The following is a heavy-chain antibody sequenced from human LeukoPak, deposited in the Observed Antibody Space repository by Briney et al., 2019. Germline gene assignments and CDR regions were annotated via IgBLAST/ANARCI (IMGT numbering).Heavy chain of an antibody. CDR2: ISWNSRSI. D-gene: IGHD1-26*01. J-gene: IGHJ4*02. CDR1: GFTFDDYA. V-gene: IGHV3-9*01. Sequence: GGSLRLSCTASGFTFDDYAMRWVRQVPGKGLDWVSSISWNSRSIDYADSVKGRFIVSRDNAQNSVSLQMNSLRPEDTAFYYCVKDIFRGTYSGFDYWGQGTLVTVSS. CDR3: VKDIFRGTYSGFDY.